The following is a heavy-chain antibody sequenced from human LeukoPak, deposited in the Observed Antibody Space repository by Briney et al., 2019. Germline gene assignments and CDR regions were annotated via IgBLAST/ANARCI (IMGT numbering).Heavy chain of an antibody. D-gene: IGHD2-2*01. J-gene: IGHJ4*02. CDR3: AKGQYCSSTTCFMAFDY. Sequence: GGSLRLSCAASGFTFDDYTMHWVRQAPGKGLEWVSLITGNDGSTYYADSVKGRFTISRDNSKNSLYLQMNSLTTEDTALYYCAKGQYCSSTTCFMAFDYWGQGTLVTVSS. CDR1: GFTFDDYT. CDR2: ITGNDGST. V-gene: IGHV3-43*01.